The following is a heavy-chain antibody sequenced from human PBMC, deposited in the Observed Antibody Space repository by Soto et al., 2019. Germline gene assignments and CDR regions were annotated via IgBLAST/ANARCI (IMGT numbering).Heavy chain of an antibody. D-gene: IGHD1-7*01. Sequence: SETLSLTCTVSGGSVSSGSYYWSWIRQPPGKGLEWIGYIYYSGSTNYNPSLKSRVTISVDTSKNQFSLKLSSVTAADTAVYYCARINWNFSSFDYWGQGTLVTVSS. V-gene: IGHV4-61*01. CDR3: ARINWNFSSFDY. CDR2: IYYSGST. J-gene: IGHJ4*02. CDR1: GGSVSSGSYY.